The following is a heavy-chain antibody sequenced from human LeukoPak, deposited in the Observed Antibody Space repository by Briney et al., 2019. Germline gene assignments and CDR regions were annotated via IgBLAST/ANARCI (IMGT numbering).Heavy chain of an antibody. V-gene: IGHV3-66*01. CDR3: ARDTDYYGSGRHGYFDH. CDR2: IYSGGST. J-gene: IGHJ1*01. D-gene: IGHD3-10*01. Sequence: GGSLRLSRAASGLTISNNFMGWVRQAPGKGLEWVSLIYSGGSTYSADSVKGRFTISRDNSKNTLHLQMNSLRVEDTAVYYCARDTDYYGSGRHGYFDHWGQGTPVTVSS. CDR1: GLTISNNF.